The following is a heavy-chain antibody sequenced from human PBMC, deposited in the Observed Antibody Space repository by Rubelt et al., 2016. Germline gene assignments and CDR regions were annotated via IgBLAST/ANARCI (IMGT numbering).Heavy chain of an antibody. CDR1: GGSISSYY. CDR2: IYYSGST. Sequence: QVQLQESGPGLVKPSETLSLTCTVSGGSISSYYWSWIRQPPGKGLEWIGYIYYSGSTNYNPSLKSRVTISVDTSKNQFSLKLSSVTAEDTAVYYCARDFFSSSWYFRNIEYYFDYWGQGTLVTVSS. CDR3: ARDFFSSSWYFRNIEYYFDY. V-gene: IGHV4-59*12. D-gene: IGHD6-13*01. J-gene: IGHJ4*02.